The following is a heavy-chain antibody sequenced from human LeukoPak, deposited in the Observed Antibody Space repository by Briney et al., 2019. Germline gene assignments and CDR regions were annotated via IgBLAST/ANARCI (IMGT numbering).Heavy chain of an antibody. D-gene: IGHD1-26*01. J-gene: IGHJ6*02. CDR2: IYSGGST. Sequence: GGSLRLSCAASGFTVSSNYMSWVRQAPGEGLEWVSVIYSGGSTYYADSVKGRFTISRDNSKNTLYLQMNSLRAEDTAVYYCARVEATYYGMDVWGQGTTVTVSS. CDR1: GFTVSSNY. V-gene: IGHV3-66*01. CDR3: ARVEATYYGMDV.